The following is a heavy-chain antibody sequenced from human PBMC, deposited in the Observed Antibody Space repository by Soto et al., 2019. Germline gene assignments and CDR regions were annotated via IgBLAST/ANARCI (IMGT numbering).Heavy chain of an antibody. CDR3: TRASSLDFDF. CDR2: IRRDAYGGTT. D-gene: IGHD3-16*01. V-gene: IGHV3-49*04. Sequence: GGSLRLSCTTPGFTFGDYALSWVRQAPGKGLEWVGFIRRDAYGGTTDYAASVKGRFTISRDDSKSIAYLQMNSLRTEDTALYYCTRASSLDFDFWGQGTLVTVSS. J-gene: IGHJ4*02. CDR1: GFTFGDYA.